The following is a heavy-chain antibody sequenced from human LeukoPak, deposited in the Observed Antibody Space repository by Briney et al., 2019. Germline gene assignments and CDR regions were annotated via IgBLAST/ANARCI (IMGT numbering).Heavy chain of an antibody. CDR2: IIPIFGTA. CDR1: GGTFSSYA. CDR3: TREEPRDGSGYY. D-gene: IGHD3-22*01. J-gene: IGHJ4*02. V-gene: IGHV1-69*13. Sequence: SVKVSCKASGGTFSSYAISWVRQAPGQGLEWMGGIIPIFGTANYAQKFQGRVTITADESTITAYMELSSLRSEDTAVYYSTREEPRDGSGYYWGQGILVTFSS.